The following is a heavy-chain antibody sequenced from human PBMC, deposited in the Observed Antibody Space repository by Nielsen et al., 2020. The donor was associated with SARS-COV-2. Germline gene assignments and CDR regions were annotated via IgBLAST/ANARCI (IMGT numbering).Heavy chain of an antibody. CDR1: GFTVSSNY. D-gene: IGHD6-25*01. V-gene: IGHV3-66*01. Sequence: GEARKNSCAASGFTVSSNYMSWVRQAPGKGLEWVSDIYSGGSTYYADSVKGRFTISRDNSKNTLYLQMNSLRAEDTAVYYCARASGYYYMDVWGKGTTVTVSS. J-gene: IGHJ6*03. CDR3: ARASGYYYMDV. CDR2: IYSGGST.